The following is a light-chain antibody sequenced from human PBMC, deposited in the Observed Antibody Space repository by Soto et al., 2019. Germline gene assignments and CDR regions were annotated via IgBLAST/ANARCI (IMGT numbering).Light chain of an antibody. CDR1: SRDVGGYNY. J-gene: IGLJ1*01. V-gene: IGLV2-14*01. Sequence: QCVLAPPASVSGSPGESIPISCTGNSRDVGGYNYVSWYQQHPGKAPKLMIYDVSNRPSGVSNRFSGSKSGNTASLTISGLQAEDEADYYCSSYTSSSTLYVFGTGTKVTVL. CDR3: SSYTSSSTLYV. CDR2: DVS.